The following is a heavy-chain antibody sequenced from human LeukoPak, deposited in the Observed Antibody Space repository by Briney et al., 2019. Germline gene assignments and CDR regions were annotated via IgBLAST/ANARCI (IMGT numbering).Heavy chain of an antibody. V-gene: IGHV4-59*12. CDR1: GGSISSYY. Sequence: SETLSLTCTVSGGSISSYYWSWIRQPPGKGLEWIGYIYYSGSTNYNPSLKSRVTISVDTSKNQFSLKLSSVTAADTAVYYCARDSDFWSGYGFDYWGQGTLVTVSS. CDR3: ARDSDFWSGYGFDY. J-gene: IGHJ4*02. CDR2: IYYSGST. D-gene: IGHD3-3*01.